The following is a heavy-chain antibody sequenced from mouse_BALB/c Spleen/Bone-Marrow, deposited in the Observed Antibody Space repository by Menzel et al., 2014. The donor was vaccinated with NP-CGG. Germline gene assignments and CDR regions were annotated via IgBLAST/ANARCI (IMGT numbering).Heavy chain of an antibody. J-gene: IGHJ3*01. CDR1: GYAFTNYL. CDR2: INPGSGSS. Sequence: QVQLQQSGAELVRPGTSVKVSCKASGYAFTNYLIEWVKQRPGQGLEWIGVINPGSGSSNYNENFKGKATLTADRSSSAAYMLLNSLTSDDSAVYFCARSRGYDVGPCAFWGQGTLVTVSA. D-gene: IGHD2-2*01. V-gene: IGHV1-54*01. CDR3: ARSRGYDVGPCAF.